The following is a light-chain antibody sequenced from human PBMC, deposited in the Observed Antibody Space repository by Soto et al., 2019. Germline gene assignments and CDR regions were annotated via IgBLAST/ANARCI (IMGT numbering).Light chain of an antibody. CDR1: QSFRGL. J-gene: IGKJ5*01. V-gene: IGKV3-11*01. Sequence: EVLLTQSPVTLSLSRGERATLSFGASQSFRGLLAWYQQKPGQAPRLLIYDAYNRATGIPPRFSGSGSGTDFTLTISSLEPEDSAVYYCQQRHMWPITFGQGTRLEIK. CDR2: DAY. CDR3: QQRHMWPIT.